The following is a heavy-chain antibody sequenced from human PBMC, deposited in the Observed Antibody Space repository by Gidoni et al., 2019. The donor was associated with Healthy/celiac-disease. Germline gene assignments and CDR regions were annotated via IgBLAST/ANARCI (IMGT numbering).Heavy chain of an antibody. V-gene: IGHV4-39*07. CDR1: GGSISSSSYY. CDR3: ARNLGYCSGGSCYGSRFDP. J-gene: IGHJ5*02. CDR2: IYYSGST. Sequence: QLQLQESGPGLVKPSETLSLTCTVSGGSISSSSYYWGWIRQPPGKGLEWIGSIYYSGSTYYNPSLKSRVTISVDTSKNQFSLKLSSVTAADTAVYYCARNLGYCSGGSCYGSRFDPWGQGTLVTVSS. D-gene: IGHD2-15*01.